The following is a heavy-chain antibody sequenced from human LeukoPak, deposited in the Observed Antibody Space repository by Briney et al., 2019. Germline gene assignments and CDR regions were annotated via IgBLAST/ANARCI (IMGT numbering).Heavy chain of an antibody. J-gene: IGHJ6*03. CDR1: GGSFSGYY. V-gene: IGHV4-34*01. D-gene: IGHD5-24*01. Sequence: PSETLSLTCAVYGGSFSGYYWSWIRQPPGKGLEWIGEINHSGSTNYNPSLKSRVTISVDTSKNQFSLKLSSVTAADTAVYYCARTKRWLQFYYYYMDVWGKGTTVTVSS. CDR2: INHSGST. CDR3: ARTKRWLQFYYYYMDV.